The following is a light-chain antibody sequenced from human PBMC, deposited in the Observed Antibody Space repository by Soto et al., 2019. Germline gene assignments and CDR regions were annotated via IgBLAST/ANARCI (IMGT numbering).Light chain of an antibody. V-gene: IGKV3-20*01. Sequence: EIVLTQYPGTLYLSPGERANLSCRASQSVSSSYLDWYQHKPGQAPRLLTYGASSSATGIPDRCSGSGSGTDFALTISRLEPEDCAVYYGQQYGSSTPLTFGGGNKVDI. CDR1: QSVSSSY. CDR3: QQYGSSTPLT. J-gene: IGKJ4*01. CDR2: GAS.